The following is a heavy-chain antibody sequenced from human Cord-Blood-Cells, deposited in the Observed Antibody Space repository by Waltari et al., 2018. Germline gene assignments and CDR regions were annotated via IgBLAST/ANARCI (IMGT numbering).Heavy chain of an antibody. CDR1: GGTFSSYA. J-gene: IGHJ6*03. V-gene: IGHV1-69*01. CDR2: SIPIFGTA. Sequence: QVQLVQSGAEVKKPGSSVKVSCKASGGTFSSYAISWVRQAPGQGLEWMGGSIPIFGTANDAQKCRGRVTITADESTSTAYMELSSLRSEDTAVYYCARQYSSSSDYYYYMDVWGKGTTVTVSS. D-gene: IGHD6-6*01. CDR3: ARQYSSSSDYYYYMDV.